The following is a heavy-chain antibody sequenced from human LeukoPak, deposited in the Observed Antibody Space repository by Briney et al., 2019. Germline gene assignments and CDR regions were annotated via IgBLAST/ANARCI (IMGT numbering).Heavy chain of an antibody. CDR3: ARVIRSSGWGIDY. V-gene: IGHV4-4*07. CDR1: GGSIRSYY. D-gene: IGHD6-19*01. Sequence: SETLSLTCTDSGGSIRSYYWSWIRQPAGKGLEWIGRIYTSGSTNYTPSLKSRVTMSVDTSKNQFSLKLSSVTAADTAVYYCARVIRSSGWGIDYWGQGTLVTVSS. J-gene: IGHJ4*02. CDR2: IYTSGST.